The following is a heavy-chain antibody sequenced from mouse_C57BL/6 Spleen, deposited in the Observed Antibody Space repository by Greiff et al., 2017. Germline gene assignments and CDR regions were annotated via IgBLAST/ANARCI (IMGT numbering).Heavy chain of an antibody. V-gene: IGHV1-15*01. Sequence: QVQLQQSGAELVRPGASVTLSCKASGYTFTDYEMHWVKQTPVHGLEWIGAIDPETGGTAYNQKFKGKAILTADKSSSTAYMELRSLTSEDSAVYYCTRHGYDYDPFDYWGQGTTLTVSS. J-gene: IGHJ2*01. CDR3: TRHGYDYDPFDY. CDR2: IDPETGGT. D-gene: IGHD2-4*01. CDR1: GYTFTDYE.